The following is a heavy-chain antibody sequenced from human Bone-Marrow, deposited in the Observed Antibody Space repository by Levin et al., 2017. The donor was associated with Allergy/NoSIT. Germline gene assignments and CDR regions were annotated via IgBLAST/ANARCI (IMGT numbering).Heavy chain of an antibody. V-gene: IGHV3-53*01. D-gene: IGHD4-17*01. CDR3: ARTGYGDYVGY. CDR1: GFSVSGNF. Sequence: QAGESLKISCAASGFSVSGNFMSWVRQTPGKKLEWISVMYSGGSTYYADSVKGRFTISRDNSKNTVYLQMNSLRAEDTAVYYCARTGYGDYVGYWGQGTLVTVSS. J-gene: IGHJ4*02. CDR2: MYSGGST.